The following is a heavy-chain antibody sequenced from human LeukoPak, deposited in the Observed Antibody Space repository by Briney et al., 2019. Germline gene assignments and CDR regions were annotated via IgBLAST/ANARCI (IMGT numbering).Heavy chain of an antibody. V-gene: IGHV3-23*01. D-gene: IGHD4-17*01. CDR2: ISGSGGST. J-gene: IGHJ4*02. CDR1: GFTFSTYA. CDR3: AKRTGSRYGDLDY. Sequence: GGSLRLSCAASGFTFSTYAMNWVRRAPGKGLEWVSGISGSGGSTYYADSVKGRFTISRDNSKNTLYLQMNSLRAEDTAVYYCAKRTGSRYGDLDYWGQGTLVTVSS.